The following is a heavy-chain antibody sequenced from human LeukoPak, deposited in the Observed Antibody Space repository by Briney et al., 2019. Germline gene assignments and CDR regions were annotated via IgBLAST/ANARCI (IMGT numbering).Heavy chain of an antibody. J-gene: IGHJ5*02. D-gene: IGHD3-22*01. Sequence: GGSLRLSCAASGFTFSSYAMSWVRQAPGKGLEWVSAISGSGGSTYYADSVKGRFTISRDNSKNTLYLQMNSLRAEDTAVYYCAKDLGITMIVVVTPNWFDPWGQGTLVTVSS. CDR2: ISGSGGST. V-gene: IGHV3-23*01. CDR1: GFTFSSYA. CDR3: AKDLGITMIVVVTPNWFDP.